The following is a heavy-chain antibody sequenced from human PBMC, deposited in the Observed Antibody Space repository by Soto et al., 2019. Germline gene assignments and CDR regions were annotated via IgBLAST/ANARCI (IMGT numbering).Heavy chain of an antibody. J-gene: IGHJ4*02. CDR1: GCSISSYY. D-gene: IGHD3-22*01. V-gene: IGHV4-59*12. CDR3: ASGYYYDSSGYYTRFDY. Sequence: SETLSLTCTFSGCSISSYYWSLIRQPPGKGLEWIGYIFYSGSTNYNPSLKSRVTISVDTSKNQFSLKLSSVTAADTAVYYCASGYYYDSSGYYTRFDYWGQGTLVTVSS. CDR2: IFYSGST.